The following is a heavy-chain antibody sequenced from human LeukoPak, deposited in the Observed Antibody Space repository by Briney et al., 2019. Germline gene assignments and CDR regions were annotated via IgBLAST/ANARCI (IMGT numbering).Heavy chain of an antibody. CDR2: IYYSGST. V-gene: IGHV4-39*07. Sequence: SETLSLTCTVSGGSISGSSYYWGWIRQPPGKGLEWIGSIYYSGSTYYNPSLKSRVTISVDTSKNQFSLKLNSVTAADTAVYYCARATAAAGTNYYYGMDVWGQGTTVTVSS. D-gene: IGHD6-13*01. CDR1: GGSISGSSYY. CDR3: ARATAAAGTNYYYGMDV. J-gene: IGHJ6*02.